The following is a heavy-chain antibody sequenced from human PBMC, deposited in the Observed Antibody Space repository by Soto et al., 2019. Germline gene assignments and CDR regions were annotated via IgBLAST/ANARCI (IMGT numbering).Heavy chain of an antibody. J-gene: IGHJ4*02. V-gene: IGHV1-18*01. D-gene: IGHD3-22*01. CDR3: ARRDSSGYYYGFDY. CDR2: ISVYNGNT. Sequence: GQGLEWMGWISVYNGNTNYAQKLQGRVTMTTDTSTSTAYMELRSLRSDDTAVYYCARRDSSGYYYGFDYWGQGTLVTVSS.